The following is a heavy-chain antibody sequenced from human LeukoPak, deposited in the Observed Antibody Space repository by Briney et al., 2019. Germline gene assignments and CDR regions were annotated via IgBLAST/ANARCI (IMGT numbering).Heavy chain of an antibody. CDR1: GFTVSSNY. CDR2: ISSDGTT. Sequence: GGSLRLSCAASGFTVSSNYMTWVRQTPGNGLEWVSLISSDGTTYYADSVKGRFTISRDNSKSTMYLQMNSLRAEDTAVYYCARDLAIWGQGTLVTVSS. V-gene: IGHV3-66*01. D-gene: IGHD3-16*01. J-gene: IGHJ4*02. CDR3: ARDLAI.